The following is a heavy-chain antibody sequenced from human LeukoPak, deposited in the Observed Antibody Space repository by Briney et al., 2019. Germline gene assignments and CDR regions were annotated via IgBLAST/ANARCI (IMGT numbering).Heavy chain of an antibody. Sequence: GGSLRLSCAASGFTVSSKYMSWVRQAPGKGLEWVSSISSSSSYIYYADSVKGRFTISRDNAKNSLYLQMNSLRAEDTAVYYCARDTLAAAGTVDYWGQGTLVTVSS. CDR2: ISSSSSYI. V-gene: IGHV3-21*01. CDR1: GFTVSSKY. D-gene: IGHD6-13*01. J-gene: IGHJ4*02. CDR3: ARDTLAAAGTVDY.